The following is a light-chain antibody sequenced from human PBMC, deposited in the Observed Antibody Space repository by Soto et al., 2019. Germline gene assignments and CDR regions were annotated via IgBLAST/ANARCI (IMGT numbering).Light chain of an antibody. J-gene: IGLJ1*01. V-gene: IGLV1-51*01. CDR3: GTWDSSLGGYA. CDR2: DNN. CDR1: SSNLGNNY. Sequence: QSVLTQPPSVSAAPGQKVTISCSGSSSNLGNNYVSWYQQLPGTAPKLLIYDNNKRPPWIPDRFSGSRSDTSATLGITGLQTGDEADYYCGTWDSSLGGYAFGTGTKLTVL.